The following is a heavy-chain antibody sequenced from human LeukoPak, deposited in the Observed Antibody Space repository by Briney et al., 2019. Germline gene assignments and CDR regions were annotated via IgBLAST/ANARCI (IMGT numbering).Heavy chain of an antibody. CDR3: ARFRFCYSFSDPQVGATAFDY. CDR2: ISAYNANP. Sequence: ASGKVSCKGAGYTFTSYGISWVRQAPGQGLEGMGGISAYNANPNYPPHLQGSVPMTPDPSTSTAYMELTSLRSHDTAVYYCARFRFCYSFSDPQVGATAFDYWGQGTLVTVSS. V-gene: IGHV1-18*01. D-gene: IGHD1-26*01. J-gene: IGHJ4*02. CDR1: GYTFTSYG.